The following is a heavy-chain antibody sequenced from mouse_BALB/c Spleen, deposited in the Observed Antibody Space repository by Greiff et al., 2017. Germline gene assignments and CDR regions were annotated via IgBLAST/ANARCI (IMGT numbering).Heavy chain of an antibody. D-gene: IGHD2-14*01. J-gene: IGHJ4*01. Sequence: EVQLQQSGPELVKPGASVKISCKASGYSFTGYYMHWVKQSHVKSLEWIGRINPYNGATSYNQNFKDKASLTVDKSSSTAYMELHSLTSEDSAVYYCARDYYRYDYAMDYWGQGTSVTVSS. CDR2: INPYNGAT. V-gene: IGHV1-31*01. CDR3: ARDYYRYDYAMDY. CDR1: GYSFTGYY.